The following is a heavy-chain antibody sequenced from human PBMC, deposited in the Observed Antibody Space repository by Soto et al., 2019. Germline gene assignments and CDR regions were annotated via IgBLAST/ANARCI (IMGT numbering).Heavy chain of an antibody. Sequence: QVQLVQSGAEVEKPGASVKVSCKASGYSFTNYGITWVRQAPGQGLEWMGWISAYNGNTNYAQKLQDRVTMTRDTSTSTAYMELRSLRSDATAVYYCARDRAGSGSLFGYWGQGTLVTVSS. J-gene: IGHJ4*02. D-gene: IGHD1-26*01. CDR3: ARDRAGSGSLFGY. CDR2: ISAYNGNT. CDR1: GYSFTNYG. V-gene: IGHV1-18*01.